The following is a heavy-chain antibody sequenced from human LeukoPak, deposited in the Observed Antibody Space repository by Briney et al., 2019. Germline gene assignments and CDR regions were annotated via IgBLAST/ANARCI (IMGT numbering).Heavy chain of an antibody. CDR3: ARSYSSSWYPGENWFDP. V-gene: IGHV4-39*01. D-gene: IGHD6-13*01. CDR1: GGSISSSNYY. Sequence: SETLSLTCTVSGGSISSSNYYWGWIRQPPGKGLEWIGSIYYSGSTYYNPSLKSRVTISVDTSKNQFSLKLSSVTAADTAVYYCARSYSSSWYPGENWFDPWGQGTLVTVSS. J-gene: IGHJ5*02. CDR2: IYYSGST.